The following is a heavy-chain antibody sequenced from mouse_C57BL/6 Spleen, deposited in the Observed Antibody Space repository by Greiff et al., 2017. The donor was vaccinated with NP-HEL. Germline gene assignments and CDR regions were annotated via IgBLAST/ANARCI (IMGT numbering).Heavy chain of an antibody. CDR3: AVSITTVVAGAMDY. D-gene: IGHD1-1*01. Sequence: QVQLKQPGAELVRPGSSVKLSCKASGYTFTSYWMHWVKQRPIQGLEWIGNIDPSDSETHYNQKFKDKATLTVDKSSSTAYMQLSSLTSEDSAVYYCAVSITTVVAGAMDYWGQGTSVTVSS. CDR1: GYTFTSYW. J-gene: IGHJ4*01. CDR2: IDPSDSET. V-gene: IGHV1-52*01.